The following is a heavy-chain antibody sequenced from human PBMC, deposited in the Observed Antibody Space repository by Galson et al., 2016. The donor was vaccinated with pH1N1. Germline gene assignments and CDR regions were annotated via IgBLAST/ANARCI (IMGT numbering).Heavy chain of an antibody. V-gene: IGHV1-2*06. Sequence: QSGAEVKKPGESLKISCKASGYRFRDYYVHWVRQAPGHGLEWIGRVDPKTGGTKYGQKFQGRVTMTSDTSITTGYVELNRLKSDDTALYYCARVEGTAATGATEWGQGTLITVS. CDR3: ARVEGTAATGATE. D-gene: IGHD6-13*01. J-gene: IGHJ4*01. CDR2: VDPKTGGT. CDR1: GYRFRDYY.